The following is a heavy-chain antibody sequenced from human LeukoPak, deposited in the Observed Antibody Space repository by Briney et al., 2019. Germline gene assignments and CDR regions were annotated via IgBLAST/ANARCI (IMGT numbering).Heavy chain of an antibody. J-gene: IGHJ4*02. CDR1: GFTFSSNG. CDR2: IQYDGSKK. V-gene: IGHV3-30*02. D-gene: IGHD7-27*01. Sequence: GGSLRLSCVASGFTFSSNGMHWVRQAPGKGLERVTFIQYDGSKKYYADSVKGRFTISRDNAKNSVYLQMNSLRADDTAVYYCARDLNARSSYELGYWGQGTLVTVSS. CDR3: ARDLNARSSYELGY.